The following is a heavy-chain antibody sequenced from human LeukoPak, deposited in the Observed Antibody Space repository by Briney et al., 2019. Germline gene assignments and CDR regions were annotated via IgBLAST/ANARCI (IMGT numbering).Heavy chain of an antibody. D-gene: IGHD3-3*01. V-gene: IGHV4-4*07. Sequence: TSETLSLTCTVSGGSISSYYWSWIRQPAGKGLEWIGRIYTSGSTNYNPSLKSRVTMSVDTSKNQFSLKLSSVTAADTAVYYCAKSGVAGYDFWSGYYPFDYWGQGTLVTVSS. CDR2: IYTSGST. CDR1: GGSISSYY. J-gene: IGHJ4*02. CDR3: AKSGVAGYDFWSGYYPFDY.